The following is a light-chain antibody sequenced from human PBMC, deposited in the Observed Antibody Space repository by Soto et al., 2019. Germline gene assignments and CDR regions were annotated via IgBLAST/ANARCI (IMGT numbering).Light chain of an antibody. J-gene: IGKJ1*01. CDR3: QHYNIHS. CDR1: QTISSW. CDR2: KAS. Sequence: DIQMTQSPSTLSGSVGDRVTITCRASQTISSWLAWYQQKPGKAPKLLIYKASTLKSGVPSRFSGSGSGTEFTLTISSLQPDDFANYYRQHYNIHSFGQGTKVDIK. V-gene: IGKV1-5*03.